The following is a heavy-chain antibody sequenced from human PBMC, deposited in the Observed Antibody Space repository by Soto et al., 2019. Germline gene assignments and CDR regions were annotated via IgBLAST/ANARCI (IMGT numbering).Heavy chain of an antibody. V-gene: IGHV3-21*01. CDR3: ARQYPSSSRHFDH. J-gene: IGHJ4*02. D-gene: IGHD6-6*01. CDR2: ISAGSSNI. Sequence: LRLSCAASGFTFRTYYMIWVRQAPGKGLEWVSSISAGSSNIYYAPSVKGRFTISRDNAKNSLYLQINSLRAEDAAVYYCARQYPSSSRHFDHWGQGTLVTVSS. CDR1: GFTFRTYY.